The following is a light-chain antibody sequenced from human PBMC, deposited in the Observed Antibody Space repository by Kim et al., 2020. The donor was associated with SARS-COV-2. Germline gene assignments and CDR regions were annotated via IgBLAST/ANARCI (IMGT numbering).Light chain of an antibody. CDR1: SSDVCGYNY. Sequence: QSALTQPASVSGSPGQSITISCTGTSSDVCGYNYVSWYQQHPGKAPKLMIYDVSNRPSGVSNRFSGSKSGNTASLTISVLQSEDEADYYCSSYTSSSTSVVFGGGPQLTVL. J-gene: IGLJ2*01. CDR2: DVS. CDR3: SSYTSSSTSVV. V-gene: IGLV2-14*03.